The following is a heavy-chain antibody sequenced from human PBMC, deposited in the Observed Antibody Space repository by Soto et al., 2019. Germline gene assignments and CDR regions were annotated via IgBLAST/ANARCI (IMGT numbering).Heavy chain of an antibody. Sequence: QITLKESGPTLVKPTQTLTLTCTFSGFSLSTSGVGVGWIRQPPGKALEWLALIYWDDDKRYSPSLKSRLTNAKDTSKNQVVLTMTNMDPVDTATYYCAHRRPGSYGGNWFDPWGQGTLVTVSS. D-gene: IGHD3-10*01. CDR3: AHRRPGSYGGNWFDP. CDR2: IYWDDDK. V-gene: IGHV2-5*02. CDR1: GFSLSTSGVG. J-gene: IGHJ5*02.